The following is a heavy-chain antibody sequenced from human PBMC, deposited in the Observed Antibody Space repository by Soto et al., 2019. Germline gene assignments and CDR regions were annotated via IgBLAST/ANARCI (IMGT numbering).Heavy chain of an antibody. V-gene: IGHV1-8*01. CDR2: MSPNSGAT. CDR1: GYTFTSYA. Sequence: QVQLVQSGAEVTKPGASVKVSCKASGYTFTSYAINWVRQATGQGLEWMGWMSPNSGATGYAHKFQGRVTMTRDTSISTAYRGLSNLRSEGTAIYDGAIGVDAGVAVWGQGSTGTHSS. CDR3: AIGVDAGVAV. J-gene: IGHJ6*02. D-gene: IGHD1-1*01.